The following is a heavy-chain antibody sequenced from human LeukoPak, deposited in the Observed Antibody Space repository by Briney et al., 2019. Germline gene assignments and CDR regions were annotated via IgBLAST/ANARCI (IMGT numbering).Heavy chain of an antibody. J-gene: IGHJ4*02. CDR2: IYYSGST. D-gene: IGHD3-22*01. CDR1: GGSISSSSYY. Sequence: PSETLSLTCTVSGGSISSSSYYWGWIRQPPGKGLEWIGSIYYSGSTYYNPSLKSRVTISVDTSKNQFSLKLSSVTAADTAVYYCARAGVDSSGYYTTIDYWGQGTLVTVSS. V-gene: IGHV4-39*07. CDR3: ARAGVDSSGYYTTIDY.